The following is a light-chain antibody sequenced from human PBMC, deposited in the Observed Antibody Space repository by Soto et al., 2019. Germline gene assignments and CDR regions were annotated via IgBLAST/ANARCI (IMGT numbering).Light chain of an antibody. CDR1: QSARSS. CDR2: DVS. J-gene: IGKJ5*01. CDR3: QQYNNWPPT. V-gene: IGKV3-15*01. Sequence: VMTQSPATLSVCPGERATLSCQASQSARSSLGWYQQKPGQPPRLLIHDVSIRATGIPARFNGSGSGTEFTLTISSLQSEEFAVYYCQQYNNWPPTFGQGTRLEIK.